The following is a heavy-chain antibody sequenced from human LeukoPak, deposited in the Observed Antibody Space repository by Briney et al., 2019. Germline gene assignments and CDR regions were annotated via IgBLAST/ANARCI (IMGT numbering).Heavy chain of an antibody. CDR1: GGSISSGSYY. CDR2: IYTSGST. V-gene: IGHV4-61*02. D-gene: IGHD2-15*01. Sequence: SETLSLTCTVSGGSISSGSYYWSWIRQPAGKGLEWIGRIYTSGSTHYNPSLKSRVTISVDTSKNQFSLKLSSVTAADTAVYYCARGIGYCSGGSCYGNTAYYYYGMDVWGQGTTVTVSS. J-gene: IGHJ6*02. CDR3: ARGIGYCSGGSCYGNTAYYYYGMDV.